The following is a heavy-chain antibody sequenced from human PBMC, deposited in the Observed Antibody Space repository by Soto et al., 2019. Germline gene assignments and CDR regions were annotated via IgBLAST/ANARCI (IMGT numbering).Heavy chain of an antibody. D-gene: IGHD1-1*01. Sequence: PGESLKISCKGSGYSFTSYWSGWVRQMPGKGLEWMGIIYPGDSDTRYSPSFQGQVTISADKSISTAYLQWSSLKASDTAMYYCARQRGGPRPGHKTTDSKYYYLDVWRKGTTVTVSS. J-gene: IGHJ6*03. V-gene: IGHV5-51*01. CDR1: GYSFTSYW. CDR2: IYPGDSDT. CDR3: ARQRGGPRPGHKTTDSKYYYLDV.